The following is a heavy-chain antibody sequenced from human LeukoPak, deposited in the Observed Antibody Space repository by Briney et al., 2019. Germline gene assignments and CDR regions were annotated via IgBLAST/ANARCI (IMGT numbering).Heavy chain of an antibody. CDR2: INSDGSST. CDR3: ARDRIQLWPGVDYYYGMDV. V-gene: IGHV3-74*01. D-gene: IGHD5-18*01. J-gene: IGHJ6*02. Sequence: GGSLRLSCAASGFTFSNAWMSWVRQAPGKGLVWVSRINSDGSSTSYADSVKGRFTISRDNAKNTLYLQMNSLRAEDTAVYYCARDRIQLWPGVDYYYGMDVWGQGTTVTVSS. CDR1: GFTFSNAW.